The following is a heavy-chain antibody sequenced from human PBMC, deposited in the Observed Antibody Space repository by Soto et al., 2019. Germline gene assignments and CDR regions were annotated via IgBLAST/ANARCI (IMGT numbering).Heavy chain of an antibody. Sequence: QVQLVQSGAEVKKPGASVKVSCKGSGYTFTDYAMHWVRQAPGQRLEWMGWINGGNGNTKYSQKFQGRVTITRDTSDSTAHMELSSLRSEDTAVYHCESSFGDYYGMGVWGQGTKVTVS. J-gene: IGHJ6*02. CDR2: INGGNGNT. CDR3: ESSFGDYYGMGV. V-gene: IGHV1-3*01. D-gene: IGHD3-10*01. CDR1: GYTFTDYA.